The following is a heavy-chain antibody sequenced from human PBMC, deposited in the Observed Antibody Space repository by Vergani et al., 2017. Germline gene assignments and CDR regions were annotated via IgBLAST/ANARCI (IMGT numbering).Heavy chain of an antibody. Sequence: QVQLVQSGAEVKKPGASVKVSCKASGYTFTGYYMHWVRQAPGQGLEWMGWINPNSGGTNYAQKFQGGVTMTRDTSISTAYMELSRLRSDDTAVYYCAKSRYYYDSSGYLPLDYWGQGTLVTVSS. V-gene: IGHV1-2*02. CDR1: GYTFTGYY. CDR3: AKSRYYYDSSGYLPLDY. J-gene: IGHJ4*02. CDR2: INPNSGGT. D-gene: IGHD3-22*01.